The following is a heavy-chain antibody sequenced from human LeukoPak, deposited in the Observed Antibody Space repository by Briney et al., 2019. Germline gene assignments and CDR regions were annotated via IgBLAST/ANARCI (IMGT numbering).Heavy chain of an antibody. Sequence: GGSLRLSCAASGFTFSSYSMNWVRQAPGKGLEWVSSISSSSSYIYYADSVKGRFTISRDNTKNSLYLQMNSLRAEDTAVYYCARVGYCSSTSCFDYWGQGTLVTVSS. CDR3: ARVGYCSSTSCFDY. V-gene: IGHV3-21*01. CDR2: ISSSSSYI. D-gene: IGHD2-2*01. CDR1: GFTFSSYS. J-gene: IGHJ4*02.